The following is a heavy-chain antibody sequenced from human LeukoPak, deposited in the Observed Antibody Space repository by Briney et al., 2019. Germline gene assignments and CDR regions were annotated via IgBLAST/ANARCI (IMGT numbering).Heavy chain of an antibody. J-gene: IGHJ4*02. CDR1: GYTFTGYY. Sequence: GAPVKVSCKASGYTFTGYYIHWVRQAPGQGLEWMGWINPNSGGTNYAQKFQGRVTMTRDTSISTAYMELSRLRSDDTAVYYCARDYGDYVDYWGQGTLVTVSS. CDR2: INPNSGGT. CDR3: ARDYGDYVDY. V-gene: IGHV1-2*02. D-gene: IGHD4-17*01.